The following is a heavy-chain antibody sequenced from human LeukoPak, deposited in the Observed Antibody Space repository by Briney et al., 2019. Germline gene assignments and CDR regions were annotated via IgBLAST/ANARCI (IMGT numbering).Heavy chain of an antibody. CDR1: GFTFDDYG. V-gene: IGHV3-48*03. D-gene: IGHD3-10*02. CDR2: ISSSGSTI. CDR3: AELGITMIGGV. J-gene: IGHJ6*04. Sequence: GGSLRLSCAASGFTFDDYGMNWVRQAPGKGLERVSYISSSGSTIYYADSVKGRFTISRDNAKNSLYLQMNSLRAEDTAVYYCAELGITMIGGVWGKGTTVTISS.